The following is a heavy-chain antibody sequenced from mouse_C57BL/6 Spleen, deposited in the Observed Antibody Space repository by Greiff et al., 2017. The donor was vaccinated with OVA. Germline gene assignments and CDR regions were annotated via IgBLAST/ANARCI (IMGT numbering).Heavy chain of an antibody. CDR3: ARGDYRNFSWFAY. CDR1: GYTFTSYW. CDR2: IHPNSGST. Sequence: VQLQQPGAELVKPGASVKLSCKASGYTFTSYWMHWVKQRPGQGLEWIGMIHPNSGSTNYNEKFKSKATLTVDKSSSTAYMQLSSLTSEDSAVYYCARGDYRNFSWFAYWGQGTLVTVSA. J-gene: IGHJ3*01. V-gene: IGHV1-64*01. D-gene: IGHD2-5*01.